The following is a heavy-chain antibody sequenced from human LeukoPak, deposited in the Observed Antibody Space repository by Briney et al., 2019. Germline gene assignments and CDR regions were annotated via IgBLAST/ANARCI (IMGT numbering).Heavy chain of an antibody. J-gene: IGHJ4*02. Sequence: GGSLRLSCAASEFAFSTYNMNWVRQAPGKGLEWVSYISTGSSTTYYADSVKGRFTISRDNVENSLYLQMNSLRNEDTAVYYCARVAAGYSVNYFDYWGQGTLVTVSS. V-gene: IGHV3-48*02. CDR2: ISTGSSTT. CDR1: EFAFSTYN. CDR3: ARVAAGYSVNYFDY. D-gene: IGHD4-23*01.